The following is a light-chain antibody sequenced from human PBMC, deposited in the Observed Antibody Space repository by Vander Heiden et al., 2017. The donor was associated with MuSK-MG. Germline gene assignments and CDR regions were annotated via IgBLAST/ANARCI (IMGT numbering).Light chain of an antibody. V-gene: IGLV3-21*02. Sequence: SYVLTQPPSVSAALGQTARITFGRSNIGRKSVHWYQQKPGQAPVLVVYNDSDRPSWIPKRFSGSNSGNTATLTISRVEVGDEADYFCQVWESSTDQVVFGGGTTLTVL. CDR2: NDS. CDR3: QVWESSTDQVV. CDR1: NIGRKS. J-gene: IGLJ3*02.